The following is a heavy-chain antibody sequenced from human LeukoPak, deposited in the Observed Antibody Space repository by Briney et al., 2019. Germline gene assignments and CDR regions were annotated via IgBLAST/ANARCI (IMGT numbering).Heavy chain of an antibody. J-gene: IGHJ4*02. Sequence: SETLSLTCTVSGGSISSSSYYWGWIRQPPGKGLEWIGSIYYSGSTYYNPSLKSRVTISVDTSKNQFSLKLSSVTAADTAVYYRARRPRDSSSWYPFDYWGQGTLVTVSS. D-gene: IGHD6-13*01. CDR3: ARRPRDSSSWYPFDY. CDR1: GGSISSSSYY. V-gene: IGHV4-39*01. CDR2: IYYSGST.